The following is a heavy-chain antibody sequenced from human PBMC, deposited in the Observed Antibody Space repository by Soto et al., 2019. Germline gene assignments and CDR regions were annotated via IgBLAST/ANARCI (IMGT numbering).Heavy chain of an antibody. D-gene: IGHD3-16*02. CDR3: ARDPRLGELSLSFDY. CDR1: GFTFSSYW. Sequence: LRLSCAASGFTFSSYWMSWVRQAPGKGLEWVANIKQAGSEKYYVGSVKVRFTISRDNAKNSLYLQMNSLRAEDTAVYFCARDPRLGELSLSFDYWGQGTLVTVSS. CDR2: IKQAGSEK. J-gene: IGHJ4*02. V-gene: IGHV3-7*03.